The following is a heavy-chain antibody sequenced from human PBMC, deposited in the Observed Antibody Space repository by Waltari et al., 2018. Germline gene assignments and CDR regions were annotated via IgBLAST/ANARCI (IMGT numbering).Heavy chain of an antibody. J-gene: IGHJ4*02. Sequence: QVQVQESGPGLMKPAQTLSLTGTVAGDAISSGRYYWGWIWQPAGRGLEWIGRIPRSGGTNYNPARKSRVTIAVDTSTNQSSLKLSAVPAEDTAVESEAREMYYSDCSGDRTYAFDDRGQGTLVTVS. V-gene: IGHV4-61*02. D-gene: IGHD3-22*01. CDR2: IPRSGGT. CDR3: AREMYYSDCSGDRTYAFDD. CDR1: GDAISSGRYY.